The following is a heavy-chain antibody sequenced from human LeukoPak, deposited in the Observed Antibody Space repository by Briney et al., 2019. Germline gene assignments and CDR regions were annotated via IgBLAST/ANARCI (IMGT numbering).Heavy chain of an antibody. Sequence: SETLSLTCAVYGGSFSGYYWSWIRQPPGRGLEWIGEINHSGSTNYNPSLKSRVTISVDTSKNQFSLKLSSVTAADTAVYYCARHLPYYYDSSGPKNAFDIWGQGTMVTVSS. D-gene: IGHD3-22*01. CDR1: GGSFSGYY. CDR3: ARHLPYYYDSSGPKNAFDI. V-gene: IGHV4-34*01. CDR2: INHSGST. J-gene: IGHJ3*02.